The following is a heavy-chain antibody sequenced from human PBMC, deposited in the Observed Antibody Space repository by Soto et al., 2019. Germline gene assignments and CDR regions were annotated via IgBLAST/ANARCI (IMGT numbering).Heavy chain of an antibody. J-gene: IGHJ4*02. CDR1: GFTFRTYW. V-gene: IGHV3-74*01. CDR3: ARVAAVAAKNGFDY. CDR2: ISPEGSFT. D-gene: IGHD6-19*01. Sequence: EVQLVESGGGLVQPGGSLRLSCAASGFTFRTYWMHWVRQAPGKGLVWVSRISPEGSFTNYAYSVKGRFTISRDNAKNTLYLHMSSLRAEDTAVYYCARVAAVAAKNGFDYWGQGTLVTVSS.